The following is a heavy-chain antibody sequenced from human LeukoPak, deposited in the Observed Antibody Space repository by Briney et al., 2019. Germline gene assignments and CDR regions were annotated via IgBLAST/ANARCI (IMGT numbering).Heavy chain of an antibody. Sequence: ALVKVSCKASGYTFTGYYMHWVRQAPGQGLEWMGRINPNSGGTNYAQKFQGRVTMTRDTSISTAYMELSRLRSDDTAVYYCARENSYSSGWYGYWGQGTLVTVSS. CDR1: GYTFTGYY. V-gene: IGHV1-2*06. J-gene: IGHJ4*02. D-gene: IGHD6-19*01. CDR2: INPNSGGT. CDR3: ARENSYSSGWYGY.